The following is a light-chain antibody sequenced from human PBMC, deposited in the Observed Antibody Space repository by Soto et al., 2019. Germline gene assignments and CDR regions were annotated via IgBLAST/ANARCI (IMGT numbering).Light chain of an antibody. CDR1: SSNIGAVYD. CDR3: QSYDSSLSTWV. CDR2: TNN. V-gene: IGLV1-40*01. J-gene: IGLJ3*02. Sequence: QSVLTQPPSVSGAPGQSVTISCTGSSSNIGAVYDVHWYQQLPGTAPKLLIYTNNNRPSGVPDRFSGSKPGTSASLAVTGLQAEDEADYYCQSYDSSLSTWVFGGGTKLTVL.